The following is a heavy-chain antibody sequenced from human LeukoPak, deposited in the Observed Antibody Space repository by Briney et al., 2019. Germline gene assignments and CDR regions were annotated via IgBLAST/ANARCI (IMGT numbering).Heavy chain of an antibody. V-gene: IGHV4-61*02. J-gene: IGHJ4*02. Sequence: SETLSLTCTVSGNSISSGDNYWSWIRQPAGQGLEWIGRIYTSGSTNYNPSLKSRVTISGDTSKNQFSLRLSSVTAADTAVYYCARASYSYDINGWVPFDYWGQGTLVTVSS. CDR2: IYTSGST. CDR1: GNSISSGDNY. D-gene: IGHD3-22*01. CDR3: ARASYSYDINGWVPFDY.